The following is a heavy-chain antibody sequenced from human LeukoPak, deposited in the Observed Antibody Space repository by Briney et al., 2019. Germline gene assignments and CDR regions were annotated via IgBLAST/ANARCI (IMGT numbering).Heavy chain of an antibody. D-gene: IGHD5-18*01. V-gene: IGHV3-15*01. Sequence: PGGSLRLSCAASGFTFSNAWMSWVRQAPGKGLEWVGRIKSKTDGGTTDYAAPVKGRFTISRDDSKNTLYLQMNSLKTEDTAVYYCTTFIQLWFNSPIYGMDVWGQGTTVTVSS. J-gene: IGHJ6*02. CDR1: GFTFSNAW. CDR2: IKSKTDGGTT. CDR3: TTFIQLWFNSPIYGMDV.